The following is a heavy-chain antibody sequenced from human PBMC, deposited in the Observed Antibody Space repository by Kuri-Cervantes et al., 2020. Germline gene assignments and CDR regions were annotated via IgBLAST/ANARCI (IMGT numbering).Heavy chain of an antibody. CDR3: ASSLNRLLLIDY. D-gene: IGHD2-15*01. V-gene: IGHV3-30*03. J-gene: IGHJ4*02. CDR1: GFTFSSYG. CDR2: ISSGGRIQ. Sequence: GESLKISCAASGFTFSSYGMQWVRQAPGKGLEWVAVISSGGRIQHYADSVKGRFTISRDNSKNTLYLQMNSLRAEDTAVYYCASSLNRLLLIDYWGQGTLVTVSS.